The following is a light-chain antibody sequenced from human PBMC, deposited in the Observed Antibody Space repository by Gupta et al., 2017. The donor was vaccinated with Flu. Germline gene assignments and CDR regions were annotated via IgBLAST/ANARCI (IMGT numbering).Light chain of an antibody. V-gene: IGLV3-19*01. J-gene: IGLJ2*01. CDR2: GKN. CDR1: SLRSYY. CDR3: CSRDPSGNYAENVA. Sequence: SLRSYYATWYQQKPGQAPALVIYGKNNRPSGIPDRFSGSSSRDTASLTITGAQAEDEADYYCCSRDPSGNYAENVAFGGGTKLTVL.